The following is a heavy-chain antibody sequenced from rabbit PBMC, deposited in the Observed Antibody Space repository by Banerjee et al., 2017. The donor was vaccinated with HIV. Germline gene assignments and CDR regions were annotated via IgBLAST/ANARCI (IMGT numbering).Heavy chain of an antibody. CDR1: GFSFSTDYY. CDR2: IYGGVVGST. J-gene: IGHJ4*01. Sequence: LTCSASGFSFSTDYYLCWVRQAPGKGLESIACIYGGVVGSTYYATWAKGRFTISKTSSTTVTLQMTSLTAADTATYFCARDLTGVIGWNFGWWGPGTLVTVS. D-gene: IGHD1-1*01. V-gene: IGHV1S40*01. CDR3: ARDLTGVIGWNFGW.